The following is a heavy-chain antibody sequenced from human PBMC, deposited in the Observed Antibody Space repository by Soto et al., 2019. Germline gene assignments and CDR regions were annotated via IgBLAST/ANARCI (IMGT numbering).Heavy chain of an antibody. J-gene: IGHJ4*02. Sequence: GGALRLSGEASGFTFNIYSITWVRQAPGKGLEWVSTTGATGLTTYYYDAVKGRFTVSRDNSKNTLDLQMSNLRAEDTAVYYCATVHNNSRSFDYWDQGTLVTVSS. D-gene: IGHD1-1*01. CDR2: TGATGLTT. CDR1: GFTFNIYS. CDR3: ATVHNNSRSFDY. V-gene: IGHV3-23*01.